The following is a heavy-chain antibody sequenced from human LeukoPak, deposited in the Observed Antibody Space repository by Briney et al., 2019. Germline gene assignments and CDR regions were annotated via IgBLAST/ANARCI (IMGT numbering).Heavy chain of an antibody. CDR1: GYTFTGYY. CDR2: INPNSGGT. J-gene: IGHJ5*02. D-gene: IGHD6-6*01. Sequence: ASVKVSCKASGYTFTGYYMHWVRQAPGQGLEWMGWINPNSGGTNYAQKFQGRVTMTRDTSIGTAYMELSRLRSDDTAVYYCARRCIAARGFDPWGQGTLVTVSS. CDR3: ARRCIAARGFDP. V-gene: IGHV1-2*02.